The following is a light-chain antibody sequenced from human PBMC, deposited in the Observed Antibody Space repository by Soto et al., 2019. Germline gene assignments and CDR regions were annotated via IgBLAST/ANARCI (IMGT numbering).Light chain of an antibody. CDR1: QSVLYSSNNNNY. CDR3: HQYINAPWT. V-gene: IGKV4-1*01. J-gene: IGKJ1*01. Sequence: DFVMTQSPDSLAVSLGERATINYKSSQSVLYSSNNNNYLSWYQQKPGQPPKLLIYWASIRESGVPDRFSGRGSGTDFTLTISTLQAEDVAVYYCHQYINAPWTFGQGTKVEIK. CDR2: WAS.